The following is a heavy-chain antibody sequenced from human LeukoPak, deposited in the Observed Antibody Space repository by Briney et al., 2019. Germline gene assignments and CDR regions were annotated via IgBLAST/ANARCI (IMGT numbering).Heavy chain of an antibody. V-gene: IGHV3-21*01. Sequence: GGSLRLSCAASGCTFSSYSMNWVRQAPGKGLEWVSSISSSSSYIYYADSVKGRFTISRDNAKNSLYLQMNSLRAEDTAVYYCARQVTMVRGVIWGQGNLVTVSS. CDR1: GCTFSSYS. D-gene: IGHD3-10*01. CDR2: ISSSSSYI. J-gene: IGHJ4*02. CDR3: ARQVTMVRGVI.